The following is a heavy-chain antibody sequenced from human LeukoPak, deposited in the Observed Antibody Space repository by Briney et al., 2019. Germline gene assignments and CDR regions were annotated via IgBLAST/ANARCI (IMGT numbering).Heavy chain of an antibody. V-gene: IGHV4-34*01. D-gene: IGHD3-10*01. CDR1: GGSFSGYY. CDR2: INHSGST. Sequence: SETLSLTCAVYGGSFSGYYWSWIRQPPGKGLEWIGEINHSGSTNYNPSLKSRVTISVDTSKNQFSLKLGSVTAADTAVYYCARGLLYWGQGTLVTVSS. CDR3: ARGLLY. J-gene: IGHJ4*02.